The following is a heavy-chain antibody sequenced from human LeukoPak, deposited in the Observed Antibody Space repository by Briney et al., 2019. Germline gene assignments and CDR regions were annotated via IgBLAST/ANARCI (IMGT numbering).Heavy chain of an antibody. D-gene: IGHD2-2*01. Sequence: GASVKVSCKASGYTFTSYDINWVRQGTGQGLEWMGLMNPNSGNTGYAQKFQGRVTITRYTSISTAYMELSSLRSEDTAVYYCAREHLGYCSSTSCHALDYWGQGTLVTVSS. V-gene: IGHV1-8*03. CDR1: GYTFTSYD. CDR2: MNPNSGNT. J-gene: IGHJ4*02. CDR3: AREHLGYCSSTSCHALDY.